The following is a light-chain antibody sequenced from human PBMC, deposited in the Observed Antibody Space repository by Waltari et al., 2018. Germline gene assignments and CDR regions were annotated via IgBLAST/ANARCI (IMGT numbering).Light chain of an antibody. J-gene: IGKJ5*01. CDR3: QQRSNWPSIT. Sequence: EIVLTQSPATLSLSPGERATLPRRASQSVSSYLAWYQQKPGQAPRLLIYDASNRATGIPARFSGSGSGTDFTLTISSLEPEDFAVYYCQQRSNWPSITFGQGTRLEIK. CDR2: DAS. CDR1: QSVSSY. V-gene: IGKV3-11*01.